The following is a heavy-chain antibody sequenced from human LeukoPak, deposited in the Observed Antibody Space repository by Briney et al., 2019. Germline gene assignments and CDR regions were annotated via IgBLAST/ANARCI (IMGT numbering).Heavy chain of an antibody. CDR3: GRGKYYYDSGGYYESAY. D-gene: IGHD3-22*01. Sequence: GGSLRLSCAASGFTFSSYWMSWVRQAPGKGLEWVANIKQDGSEKYYVDSVKGRFTISRDNAKNSLYLQMNSLRAEDTAVYYCGRGKYYYDSGGYYESAYGGQGPLATAPS. J-gene: IGHJ4*02. CDR1: GFTFSSYW. V-gene: IGHV3-7*01. CDR2: IKQDGSEK.